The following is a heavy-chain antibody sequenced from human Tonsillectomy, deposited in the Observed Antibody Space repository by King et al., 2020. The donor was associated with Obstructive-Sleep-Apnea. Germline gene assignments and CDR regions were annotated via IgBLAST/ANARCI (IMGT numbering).Heavy chain of an antibody. J-gene: IGHJ2*01. D-gene: IGHD3-22*01. CDR1: GFTFSSYA. CDR2: ISGSGGSI. V-gene: IGHV3-23*04. CDR3: AKKESPNDYYDSSGYWYFDL. Sequence: VQLVESGGGLVQPGGSLRLSCAASGFTFSSYAMSWVRQAPGKGLEWVSAISGSGGSIYYADSVKGRFTISRVNSKNTLFLQMNSLRAEDTAVYYCAKKESPNDYYDSSGYWYFDLWGRGTLVTVSS.